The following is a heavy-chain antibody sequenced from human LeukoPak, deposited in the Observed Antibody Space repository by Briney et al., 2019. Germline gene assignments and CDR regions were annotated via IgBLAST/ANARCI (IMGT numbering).Heavy chain of an antibody. D-gene: IGHD5-18*01. CDR1: GYTFTSYG. CDR2: ISAYNGNT. V-gene: IGHV1-18*01. J-gene: IGHJ6*03. CDR3: ARVWRERGYSYGYYYYMDV. Sequence: GASVNVSCKASGYTFTSYGISWVRQAPGQGLEWMGWISAYNGNTNYAQNLPGRVTMTTDTSTSTAYMELRSLRSDDTAVYYCARVWRERGYSYGYYYYMDVWGKGTTVTVSS.